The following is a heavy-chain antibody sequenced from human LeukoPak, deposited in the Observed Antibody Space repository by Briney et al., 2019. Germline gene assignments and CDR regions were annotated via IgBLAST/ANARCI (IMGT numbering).Heavy chain of an antibody. J-gene: IGHJ4*02. CDR3: ARDLDWILFDY. D-gene: IGHD3-9*01. CDR1: GFTFSTYW. Sequence: HTGGSLRLSCAASGFTFSTYWMHWVRQAPGKGLVWVSRVRPEGTTTAYADSVKGRFTISRDNAKNTLFLQMNSLSAEDTAVYYCARDLDWILFDYWGQGTLVTVSS. CDR2: VRPEGTTT. V-gene: IGHV3-74*03.